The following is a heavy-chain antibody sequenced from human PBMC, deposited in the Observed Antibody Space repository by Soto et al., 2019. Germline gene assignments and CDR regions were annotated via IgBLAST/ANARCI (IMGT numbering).Heavy chain of an antibody. CDR2: TYYRSKWYN. Sequence: SQTLSLTCAISGDSVSSNSAAWNWIRQSPSRGLEWLGRTYYRSKWYNDYAVSVKSRITINPDTSKNQFSLQLNSVTPEDTAVYYCAREGGIGYCSSTSCSHGYYYGMDVWGQGTTVTVS. CDR3: AREGGIGYCSSTSCSHGYYYGMDV. CDR1: GDSVSSNSAA. J-gene: IGHJ6*02. V-gene: IGHV6-1*01. D-gene: IGHD2-2*03.